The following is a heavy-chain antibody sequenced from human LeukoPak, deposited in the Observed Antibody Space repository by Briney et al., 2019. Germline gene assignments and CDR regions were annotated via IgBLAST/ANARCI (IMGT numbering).Heavy chain of an antibody. V-gene: IGHV3-21*01. CDR2: ISYTGTYI. CDR3: VKDRIWGEDYFDY. Sequence: GGSLRLSCAASAFSLSAYNMNWVRQAPGKGLEWVSSISYTGTYIYYADSVKGRFTISRDNSKNTLFLQMNSQRAEDTAVYYCVKDRIWGEDYFDYWGQGTLVTVSS. J-gene: IGHJ4*02. D-gene: IGHD3-16*01. CDR1: AFSLSAYN.